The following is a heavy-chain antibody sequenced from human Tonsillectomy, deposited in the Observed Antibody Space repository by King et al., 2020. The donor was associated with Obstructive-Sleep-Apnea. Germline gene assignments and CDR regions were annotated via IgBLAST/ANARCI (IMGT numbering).Heavy chain of an antibody. V-gene: IGHV4-39*07. J-gene: IGHJ6*02. Sequence: QLQESGPGLVKPSETLSLTCTVSGGSISSSSYYWGWIRQPPGKGLEWIGSIYYSGSTYYNPSLKSRVTISVDTSKNQFSLKLSSVTAADTAVYYCARDLAVPAAIPGDYPYYYYGMDVWGQGTTVTVSS. CDR1: GGSISSSSYY. D-gene: IGHD2-2*01. CDR2: IYYSGST. CDR3: ARDLAVPAAIPGDYPYYYYGMDV.